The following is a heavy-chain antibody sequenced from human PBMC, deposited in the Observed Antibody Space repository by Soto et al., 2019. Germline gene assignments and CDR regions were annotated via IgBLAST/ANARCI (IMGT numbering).Heavy chain of an antibody. CDR3: ARVSGIYYYGMDV. V-gene: IGHV4-34*01. CDR2: INHSGST. J-gene: IGHJ6*02. CDR1: GGSFSGYY. Sequence: SETLSLTCAVCGGSFSGYYWSWIRQPPGKGLEWIGEINHSGSTNYNPSLKSRVTISVDTSKNQFSLKLSSVTAADTAVYYCARVSGIYYYGMDVWGQGTTVTVSS. D-gene: IGHD3-10*01.